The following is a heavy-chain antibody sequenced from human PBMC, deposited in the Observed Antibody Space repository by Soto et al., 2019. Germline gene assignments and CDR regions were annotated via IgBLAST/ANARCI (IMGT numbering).Heavy chain of an antibody. CDR3: TRSIAARQGVYYYYYMDV. J-gene: IGHJ6*03. D-gene: IGHD6-6*01. CDR2: IRSKANSYAT. V-gene: IGHV3-73*01. CDR1: GFTFSGSA. Sequence: GGSLRLSCAASGFTFSGSAMHWVRQASGKGLEWVGRIRSKANSYATAYAASVKGRITISRDDSKNTAYLQMNSLKTEDTAVYYCTRSIAARQGVYYYYYMDVWGKGTTVTVSS.